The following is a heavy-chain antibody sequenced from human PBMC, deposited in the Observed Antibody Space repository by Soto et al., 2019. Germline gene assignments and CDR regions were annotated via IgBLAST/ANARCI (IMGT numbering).Heavy chain of an antibody. V-gene: IGHV3-30*18. CDR2: ISYDGSNK. Sequence: PGGSLRLSCAASGFTFSSYGMHWVRQAPGKGLEWVAVISYDGSNKYYADSVKGRFTISRDNSKNTLYLQMNSLRAEDTAVYYCAKDSVGTGIVVVVAANNHFDYWGQGTLVTVYS. CDR3: AKDSVGTGIVVVVAANNHFDY. J-gene: IGHJ4*02. CDR1: GFTFSSYG. D-gene: IGHD2-15*01.